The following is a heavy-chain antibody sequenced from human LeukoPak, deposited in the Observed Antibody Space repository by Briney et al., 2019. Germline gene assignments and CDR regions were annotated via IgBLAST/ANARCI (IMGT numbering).Heavy chain of an antibody. D-gene: IGHD3-10*01. V-gene: IGHV1-2*02. CDR2: INPNSGGT. CDR1: GYTFTGYY. CDR3: ARDGYYYGGPNYYMDV. J-gene: IGHJ6*03. Sequence: ASVKVSCKASGYTFTGYYMHWVRQAPGQGLEWMGWINPNSGGTNYAQKFQGRVTMTRDTSISTAYMELSRLRSDDTAVYYCARDGYYYGGPNYYMDVWGKGTTVTISS.